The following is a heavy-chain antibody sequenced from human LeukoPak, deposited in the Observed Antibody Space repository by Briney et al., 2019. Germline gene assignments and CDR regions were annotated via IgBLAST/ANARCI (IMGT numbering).Heavy chain of an antibody. J-gene: IGHJ2*01. Sequence: GESLKISCKGSGYSFTSYWIGWVRQMPGKGLEWMGIIYPGDSDTRYSPSFQGQVTISADKSISTAYLQWSSLKASDTAMYYCARQVPGIAAAGTGLGWYFDLWGRGTLVTVSS. CDR2: IYPGDSDT. CDR1: GYSFTSYW. V-gene: IGHV5-51*01. D-gene: IGHD6-13*01. CDR3: ARQVPGIAAAGTGLGWYFDL.